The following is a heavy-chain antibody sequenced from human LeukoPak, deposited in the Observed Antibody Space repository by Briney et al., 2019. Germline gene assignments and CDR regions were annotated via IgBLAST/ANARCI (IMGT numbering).Heavy chain of an antibody. CDR3: ARGWSDNWNDGSLYDY. D-gene: IGHD1-20*01. CDR1: GGSISSYY. J-gene: IGHJ4*01. CDR2: IYYSGGT. V-gene: IGHV4-59*01. Sequence: SETLSLTCTVSGGSISSYYWSWIRQPPGKGLEWIWYIYYSGGTNYNPSLKSRVTISVDTSKNQFSLKLSSVTAADTAVYYCARGWSDNWNDGSLYDYWGQGTLVTVSS.